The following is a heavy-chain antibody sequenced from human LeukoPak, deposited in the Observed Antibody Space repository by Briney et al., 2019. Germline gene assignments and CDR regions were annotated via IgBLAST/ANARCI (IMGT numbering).Heavy chain of an antibody. CDR1: GFTFSNYA. J-gene: IGHJ3*02. D-gene: IGHD3-22*01. Sequence: GSLRLSCAASGFTFSNYAMSWVRQPPGKALEWIGNIFYSGSTYYSPSLKSRVTISLDTSRNQSSLKLNSVTAADTAVYYCAKSNGYGLIDIWGQGTMVTVSS. CDR2: IFYSGST. V-gene: IGHV4-59*12. CDR3: AKSNGYGLIDI.